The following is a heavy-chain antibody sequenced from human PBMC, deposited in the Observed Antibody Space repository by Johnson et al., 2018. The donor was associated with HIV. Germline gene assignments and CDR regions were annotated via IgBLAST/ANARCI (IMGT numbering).Heavy chain of an antibody. CDR3: ARGGMWFGGYDAFDI. J-gene: IGHJ3*02. Sequence: MLLVESGGGLVQPGDSLRPSCVASGFTFSSYWMNWVRQTPGKGLEWVANIKQDGIENYYVDSVKGGFTISRDNAKNSLYLQMNSLRAGDTSVYYCARGGMWFGGYDAFDIWGQGTMVTVSS. CDR2: IKQDGIEN. D-gene: IGHD3-10*01. CDR1: GFTFSSYW. V-gene: IGHV3-7*04.